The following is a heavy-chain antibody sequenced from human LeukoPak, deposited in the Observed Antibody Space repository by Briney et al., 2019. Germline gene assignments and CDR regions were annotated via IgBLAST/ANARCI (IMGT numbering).Heavy chain of an antibody. CDR3: ARGDYYDSSGYYSAPDY. CDR1: GYTFTSYG. Sequence: ASVKVSCKASGYTFTSYGISWVRQAPGQGLEWMGWISAYNGNTNYAQKLQGRVTMTTDTSISTAYMELSRLRSDDTAVYYCARGDYYDSSGYYSAPDYWGQGTLVTVSS. J-gene: IGHJ4*02. V-gene: IGHV1-18*01. D-gene: IGHD3-22*01. CDR2: ISAYNGNT.